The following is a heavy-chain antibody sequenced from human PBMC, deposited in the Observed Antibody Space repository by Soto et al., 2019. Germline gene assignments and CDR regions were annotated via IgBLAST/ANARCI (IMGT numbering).Heavy chain of an antibody. CDR1: GVTFSSET. CDR2: IIPLFRTA. CDR3: ATELGGKPASPFDA. V-gene: IGHV1-69*01. D-gene: IGHD3-10*01. Sequence: QVQLVQSGADVKKPGSSVKVSCQASGVTFSSETLGWVRQATGQGLGWVGGIIPLFRTASYAQKFQGRVTITADESASTVYTELSSLTSDDTSVYFCATELGGKPASPFDAWAQGTLVTFSS. J-gene: IGHJ4*02.